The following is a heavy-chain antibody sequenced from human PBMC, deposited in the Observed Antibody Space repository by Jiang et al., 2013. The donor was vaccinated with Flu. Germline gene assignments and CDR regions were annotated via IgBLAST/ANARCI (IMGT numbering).Heavy chain of an antibody. D-gene: IGHD1-26*01. CDR1: GFSISTYA. CDR2: ITSRSRPI. CDR3: ARIDGTGYYGV. V-gene: IGHV3-48*01. Sequence: VQLVESGGGLVQPGESLRLSCAASGFSISTYAMNWVRQAPGKGLEWVSYITSRSRPIYYADSVKGRFTISRDNAKNAVFLEMNTLRGDDTAVYYCARIDGTGYYGVWGQGTLVTVSP. J-gene: IGHJ4*02.